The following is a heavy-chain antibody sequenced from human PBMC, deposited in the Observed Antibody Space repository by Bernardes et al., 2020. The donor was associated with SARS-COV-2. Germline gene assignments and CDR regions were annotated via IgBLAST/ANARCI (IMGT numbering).Heavy chain of an antibody. V-gene: IGHV4-59*01. D-gene: IGHD1-1*01. J-gene: IGHJ4*02. CDR2: IDDTGSN. Sequence: SETLSLTCTVSGGSIKSYYWSWIRQSPGKELEWIGYIDDTGSNNYNPSLKGRVTISVDTSKSHFSVTLWAATAADTAMYFCARGNPGGGFDYWGQGKLVTVSS. CDR1: GGSIKSYY. CDR3: ARGNPGGGFDY.